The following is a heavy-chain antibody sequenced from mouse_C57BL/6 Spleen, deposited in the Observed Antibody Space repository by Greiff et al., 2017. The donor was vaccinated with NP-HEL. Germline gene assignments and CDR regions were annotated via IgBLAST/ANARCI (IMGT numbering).Heavy chain of an antibody. CDR3: ARGGGDYDDGAMDY. CDR2: IDPSDSYT. V-gene: IGHV1-69*01. CDR1: GYTFTSYW. J-gene: IGHJ4*01. D-gene: IGHD2-4*01. Sequence: QVQLQQPGAELVMPGASVKLSCKASGYTFTSYWMHWVKQRPGQGLEWIGEIDPSDSYTNYNQKFKGKSTLTVDKSSSTAYMQLSSLTSEDSAVYYCARGGGDYDDGAMDYWGQGTSVTVSS.